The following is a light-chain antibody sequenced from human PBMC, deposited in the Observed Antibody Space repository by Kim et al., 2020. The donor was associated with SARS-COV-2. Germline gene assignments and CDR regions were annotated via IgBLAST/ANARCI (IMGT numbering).Light chain of an antibody. J-gene: IGKJ4*01. Sequence: EIELTQSPGTLSLSPGERVTLSCRASQSINSRFLAWYQQKPGQAPRLLIYGAFTRATGIPDRFSGSGSGTDFNLTISRLEPEDFVVYYCQKYGRSPLAFGGGTKVDIK. V-gene: IGKV3-20*01. CDR2: GAF. CDR1: QSINSRF. CDR3: QKYGRSPLA.